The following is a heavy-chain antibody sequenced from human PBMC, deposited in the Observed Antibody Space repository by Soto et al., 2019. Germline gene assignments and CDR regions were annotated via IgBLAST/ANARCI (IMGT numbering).Heavy chain of an antibody. CDR3: AKLSGQNDYGDYDVPYYYYYGMDV. D-gene: IGHD4-17*01. CDR1: GFTFSSYA. J-gene: IGHJ6*02. Sequence: GGSLRLSCAASGFTFSSYAMSWVRQAPGKGLEWVSAISGSGGSTYYADSVKGRFTISRDNSKNTLYLQMNSLRAEDTAVYYCAKLSGQNDYGDYDVPYYYYYGMDVWGQGTTVTVSS. CDR2: ISGSGGST. V-gene: IGHV3-23*01.